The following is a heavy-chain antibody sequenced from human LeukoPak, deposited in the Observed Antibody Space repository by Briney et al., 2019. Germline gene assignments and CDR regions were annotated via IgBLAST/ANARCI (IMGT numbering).Heavy chain of an antibody. D-gene: IGHD5-18*01. J-gene: IGHJ5*02. CDR1: GGSFSGYY. CDR3: ARAPRGYSYGFRNWFDP. V-gene: IGHV4-34*01. CDR2: INHSGST. Sequence: SETLSLTCAVYGGSFSGYYWSWIRQPPGKGLEWIGEINHSGSTNYNPSLKSRVTISEDTSKNQFSLKLSSVTAADTAVYYCARAPRGYSYGFRNWFDPWGQGTLVTVSS.